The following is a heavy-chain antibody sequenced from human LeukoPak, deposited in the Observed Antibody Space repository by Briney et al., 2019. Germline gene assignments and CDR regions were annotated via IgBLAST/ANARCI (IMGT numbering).Heavy chain of an antibody. V-gene: IGHV4-39*07. CDR1: GGSISSSSYY. CDR2: IYTSGST. J-gene: IGHJ2*01. Sequence: PSETLSLTCTVSGGSISSSSYYWGWIRQPPGKGLEWIGSIYTSGSTNYNPSLKSRVTMSVDTSKNQFSLKLSSVTAADTAVYYCARVAGDYGGYFDLWGRGTLVTVSS. CDR3: ARVAGDYGGYFDL. D-gene: IGHD4-17*01.